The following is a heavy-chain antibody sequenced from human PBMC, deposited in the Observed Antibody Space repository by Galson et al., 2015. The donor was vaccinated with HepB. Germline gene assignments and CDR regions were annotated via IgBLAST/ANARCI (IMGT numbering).Heavy chain of an antibody. D-gene: IGHD3-16*01. V-gene: IGHV1-2*06. CDR2: INPNSGGT. CDR1: GYTFTGYY. CDR3: ASIFDYMITFGGVPYFDY. Sequence: SCKASGYTFTGYYMHWVRQAPGQGLEWMGRINPNSGGTNYAQKFQGRVTMTRDTSISTAYMELSRLRSDDTAVYYCASIFDYMITFGGVPYFDYWGQGTLVTVSS. J-gene: IGHJ4*02.